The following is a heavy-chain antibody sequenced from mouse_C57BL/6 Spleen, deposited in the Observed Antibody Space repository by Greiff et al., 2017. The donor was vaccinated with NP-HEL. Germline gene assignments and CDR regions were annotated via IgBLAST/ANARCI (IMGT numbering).Heavy chain of an antibody. Sequence: EVQGVESGPELVKPGASVKIPCKASGYTFTDYNMDWVKQSHGKSLEWIGDINPNNGGTIYNQKFKGKATLTVDKSSSTAYMELRSLTSEDTAVYYCARRGTTVVDYAMDYWGQGTSVTVSS. CDR1: GYTFTDYN. J-gene: IGHJ4*01. CDR3: ARRGTTVVDYAMDY. CDR2: INPNNGGT. D-gene: IGHD1-1*01. V-gene: IGHV1-18*01.